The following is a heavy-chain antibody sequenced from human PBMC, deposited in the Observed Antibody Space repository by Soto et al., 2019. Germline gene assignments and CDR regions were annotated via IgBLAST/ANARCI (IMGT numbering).Heavy chain of an antibody. CDR1: GGSISSYY. D-gene: IGHD6-19*01. V-gene: IGHV4-59*08. CDR3: ARRYSSGIDF. J-gene: IGHJ4*02. CDR2: IFYSGST. Sequence: SETLSLTCTVSGGSISSYYWSWIRQPPGKGLEWIGYIFYSGSTNYNPSLKSRVTISVDTSKNQFSLKLSSVTAADTAVYYCARRYSSGIDFWGQGTLVTVS.